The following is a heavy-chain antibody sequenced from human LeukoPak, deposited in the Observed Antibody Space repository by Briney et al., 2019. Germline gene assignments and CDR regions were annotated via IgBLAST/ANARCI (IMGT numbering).Heavy chain of an antibody. CDR3: ARQRGYCSSISCYAWFDP. J-gene: IGHJ5*02. V-gene: IGHV4-39*01. Sequence: MASETLSLTCTVSGASISSSSYYWGWIRQPPGKGLEWIGSIYYSGSTDYNPSLKSRVSISIDTSKNQFSLKLSSVTAADTAVYYCARQRGYCSSISCYAWFDPWGQGTLVTVSS. CDR2: IYYSGST. D-gene: IGHD2-2*01. CDR1: GASISSSSYY.